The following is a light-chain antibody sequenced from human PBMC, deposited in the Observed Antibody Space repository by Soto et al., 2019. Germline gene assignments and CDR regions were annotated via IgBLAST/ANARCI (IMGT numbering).Light chain of an antibody. Sequence: DIQMTQSPSPLSASVGDRVTITCRASQSISTWLAWYQQKPGKAPILLIFDASSLESGVPSRFSGSGSGTAFTLTISSLQPDDFAPYYCQQYNSYPYTFGQGTKLEIK. CDR1: QSISTW. J-gene: IGKJ2*01. CDR2: DAS. V-gene: IGKV1-5*01. CDR3: QQYNSYPYT.